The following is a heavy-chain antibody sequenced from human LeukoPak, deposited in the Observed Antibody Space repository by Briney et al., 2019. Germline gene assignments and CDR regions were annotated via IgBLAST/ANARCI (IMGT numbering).Heavy chain of an antibody. D-gene: IGHD3-10*01. V-gene: IGHV1-2*02. CDR1: GYTFTSYD. CDR2: INSNSGGT. J-gene: IGHJ4*02. CDR3: ARGYGSGSFHTY. Sequence: ASVKVSCKASGYTFTSYDINWVRQAPGQGLEWMGWINSNSGGTNYAQKFQGRVTMTRDTSISTAYMELSRLRSDDTAMYYCARGYGSGSFHTYWGQGTLVTVSS.